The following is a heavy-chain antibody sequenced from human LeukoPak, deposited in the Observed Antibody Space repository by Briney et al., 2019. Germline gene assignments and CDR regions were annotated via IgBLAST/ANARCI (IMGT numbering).Heavy chain of an antibody. CDR3: ARRPGN. J-gene: IGHJ4*02. CDR1: GFAVGSNY. Sequence: GGSLRLSCVASGFAVGSNYMSWVRQAPGKGLEWVSLIYSGGAIRYADSVKGRFTISRDSSKNTLFLQMNDLTVEDTARYYCARRPGNWGQGIRVTVSS. V-gene: IGHV3-53*01. CDR2: IYSGGAI. D-gene: IGHD1-14*01.